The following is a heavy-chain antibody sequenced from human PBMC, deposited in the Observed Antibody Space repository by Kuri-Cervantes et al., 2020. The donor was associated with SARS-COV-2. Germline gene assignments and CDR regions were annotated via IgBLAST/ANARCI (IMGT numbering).Heavy chain of an antibody. D-gene: IGHD6-13*01. CDR2: ISGFNGNT. CDR3: AKVWTHTTLIAAAGINWYFDL. J-gene: IGHJ2*01. CDR1: GYRFTSYG. V-gene: IGHV1-18*01. Sequence: ASVKVSCKASGYRFTSYGISWVRQAPGQGLEWMGWISGFNGNTNYAQKLQGRITVTTDTSTSTAYMELRSLRSDDAAVYYCAKVWTHTTLIAAAGINWYFDLWGRGTLVTVSS.